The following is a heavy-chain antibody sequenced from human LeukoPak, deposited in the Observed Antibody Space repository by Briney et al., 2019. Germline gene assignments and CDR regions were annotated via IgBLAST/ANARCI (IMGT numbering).Heavy chain of an antibody. V-gene: IGHV4-59*01. Sequence: SETLSLTCTVSGGSISSYYRSWIRQPPGKGLEWIGYIYYSGSTNYNPSLKSRVTISVDTSKNQFSLKLSSVTAADTAVYYCARGADYYDSSGYYYLPSDIWGQGTMVTVSS. CDR3: ARGADYYDSSGYYYLPSDI. D-gene: IGHD3-22*01. CDR2: IYYSGST. CDR1: GGSISSYY. J-gene: IGHJ3*02.